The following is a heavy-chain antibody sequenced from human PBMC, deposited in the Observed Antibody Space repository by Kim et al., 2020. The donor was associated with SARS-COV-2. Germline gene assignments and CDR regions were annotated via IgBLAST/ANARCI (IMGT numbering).Heavy chain of an antibody. V-gene: IGHV4-4*02. D-gene: IGHD6-19*01. J-gene: IGHJ6*02. CDR3: ARGPYSSGRGPLGGMDV. Sequence: SETLSLTCAVSGGSISSSNWWSWVRQPPGKGLEWIGEIYHSGSTNYNPSLKSRVTISVDKSKNQFSLKLSSVTAADTAVYYCARGPYSSGRGPLGGMDVWGQGTTGTVSS. CDR2: IYHSGST. CDR1: GGSISSSNW.